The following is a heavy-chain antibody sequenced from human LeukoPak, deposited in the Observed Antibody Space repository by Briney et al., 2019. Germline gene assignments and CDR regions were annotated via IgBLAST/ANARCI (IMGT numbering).Heavy chain of an antibody. CDR1: GGSISSDS. Sequence: PSETLSLTCTVSGGSISSDSWSSLRQPPGQGLEWIGYIYYSGSTNYNPSLKSRVTISVDTSKNQLSLKLSSVTAADTAVYYCARYKFGYYGSGSNTQDEFDYWGQGILVTVSS. J-gene: IGHJ4*02. CDR2: IYYSGST. V-gene: IGHV4-59*08. CDR3: ARYKFGYYGSGSNTQDEFDY. D-gene: IGHD3-10*01.